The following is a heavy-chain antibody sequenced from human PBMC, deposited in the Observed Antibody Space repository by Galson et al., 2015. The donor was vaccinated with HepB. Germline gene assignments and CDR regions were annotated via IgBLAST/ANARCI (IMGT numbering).Heavy chain of an antibody. CDR1: GGTFSSYA. J-gene: IGHJ2*01. CDR3: ARGYMVRGVIGYFGL. V-gene: IGHV1-69*13. Sequence: SVKVSCKASGGTFSSYAISWVRQAPGQGLEWMGGIIPIFGTANYAQKFQGRVTITADESTSTAYMELSSLRSEDTAVYYCARGYMVRGVIGYFGLWGRGTLVTVSS. CDR2: IIPIFGTA. D-gene: IGHD3-10*01.